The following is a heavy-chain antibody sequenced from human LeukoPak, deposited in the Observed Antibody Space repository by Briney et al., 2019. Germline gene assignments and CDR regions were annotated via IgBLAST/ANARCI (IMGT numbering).Heavy chain of an antibody. D-gene: IGHD6-19*01. V-gene: IGHV1-3*01. CDR2: INAGNGNI. Sequence: ASVKVSCKASGYTFSSYGIHWMRQAPGQRLEWMGWINAGNGNIEYSQKFQGRVTITRDTSASTGYMEVSSLRSEDTAVYYCANSWLYRDGLDVWGQGTTVTVSS. CDR1: GYTFSSYG. J-gene: IGHJ6*02. CDR3: ANSWLYRDGLDV.